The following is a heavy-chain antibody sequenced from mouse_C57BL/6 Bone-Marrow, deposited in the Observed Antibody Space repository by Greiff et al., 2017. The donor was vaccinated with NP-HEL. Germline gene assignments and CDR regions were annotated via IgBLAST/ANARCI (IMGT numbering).Heavy chain of an antibody. CDR2: INYDGSST. CDR3: ARYEGWFAY. CDR1: GFTFSDYY. J-gene: IGHJ3*01. V-gene: IGHV5-16*01. Sequence: DVKLVESEGGLVQPGSSMKLSCTASGFTFSDYYMAWVRQVPEKGLEWVANINYDGSSTYYLDSLKSRFIISRDNAKNILYLQMSSLKSDDTATYYCARYEGWFAYWGQGTLVTVSA. D-gene: IGHD2-3*01.